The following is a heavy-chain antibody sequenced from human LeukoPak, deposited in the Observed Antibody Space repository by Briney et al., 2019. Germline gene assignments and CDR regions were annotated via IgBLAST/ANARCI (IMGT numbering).Heavy chain of an antibody. D-gene: IGHD2-21*02. CDR3: ASGYCGGACQLGGVDM. Sequence: SETLSLTCTVSGVSISSYYWSWLRQPPGKGLEYIGYTHYSGSTNYNPSLKSRVTISLDASGNQFSLKLSSVTAADTAVYYCASGYCGGACQLGGVDMWGQGTMVTVSS. J-gene: IGHJ3*02. CDR2: THYSGST. CDR1: GVSISSYY. V-gene: IGHV4-59*01.